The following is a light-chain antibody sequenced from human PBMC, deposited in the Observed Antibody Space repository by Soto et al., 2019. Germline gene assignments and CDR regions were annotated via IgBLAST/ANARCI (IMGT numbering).Light chain of an antibody. V-gene: IGLV4-60*02. CDR3: ETWDFNTRV. J-gene: IGLJ3*02. Sequence: QSVLTQSSSASASLGSSVKLTCTLSSGHSSYIIAWHQQQPGKAPRYLMKLEGSGSYNKGSGVPDRFPGSSSGADRYLTISNLQFEDEADYYCETWDFNTRVFGGGTKLTVL. CDR1: SGHSSYI. CDR2: LEGSGSY.